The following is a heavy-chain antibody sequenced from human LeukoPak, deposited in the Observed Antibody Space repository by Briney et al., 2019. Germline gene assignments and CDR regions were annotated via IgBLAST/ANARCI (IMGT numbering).Heavy chain of an antibody. J-gene: IGHJ4*02. D-gene: IGHD2-2*01. V-gene: IGHV4-38-2*02. CDR3: ARDGPGKSDC. Sequence: SETLSLTCTVSGDSVSTSFYWGWIRQPPGKGLEWIWSTSGSTYYNPSLKSRVTISVDTSRNQFSLKLTSVTAADTAVYYCARDGPGKSDCWGQGTLVTVSS. CDR1: GDSVSTSFY. CDR2: TSGST.